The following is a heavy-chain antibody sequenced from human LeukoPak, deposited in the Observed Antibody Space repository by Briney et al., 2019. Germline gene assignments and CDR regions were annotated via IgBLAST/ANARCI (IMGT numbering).Heavy chain of an antibody. D-gene: IGHD5-24*01. J-gene: IGHJ4*02. V-gene: IGHV1-69*13. CDR1: GGTFSSYA. CDR2: IIPIFGTA. CDR3: ARDKDGYNYYYFDY. Sequence: SVKVSCKASGGTFSSYAISWVRQAPGQGLEWMGGIIPIFGTANYARKFQGRVTITADESTSTAYVELSSLRSEDTAVYYCARDKDGYNYYYFDYWGQGTLVTVSS.